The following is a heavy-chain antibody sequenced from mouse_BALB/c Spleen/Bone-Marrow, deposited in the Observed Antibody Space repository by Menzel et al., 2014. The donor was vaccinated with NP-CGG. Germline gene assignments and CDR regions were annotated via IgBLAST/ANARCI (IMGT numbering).Heavy chain of an antibody. J-gene: IGHJ4*01. CDR3: ARSLLRADY. CDR2: INPYNDGT. Sequence: EVQLQQSGPELVKPGASVKMSCKASGYTFTRYVMYWVKQRPGQGLEWIGYINPYNDGTKYNEKFKGKATLTSDKSSSTAYMELSSLTSEDSAVYYCARSLLRADYWGQGTSVTVSS. V-gene: IGHV1-14*01. CDR1: GYTFTRYV. D-gene: IGHD1-1*01.